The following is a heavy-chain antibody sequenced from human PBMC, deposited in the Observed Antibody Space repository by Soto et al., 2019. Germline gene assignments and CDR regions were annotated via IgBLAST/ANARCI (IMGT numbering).Heavy chain of an antibody. V-gene: IGHV3-33*01. CDR1: GFTFSSYG. D-gene: IGHD4-17*01. Sequence: QVQLVESGGGVVQPGRSLRLSCAASGFTFSSYGMHWVRQAPGKGLEWVAVIWYDGSNKYYADSVKGRFTISRDNSKNTRYLQMNSLRAEDTAVYYCARGTVHFDYWGQGTLVTVSS. J-gene: IGHJ4*02. CDR3: ARGTVHFDY. CDR2: IWYDGSNK.